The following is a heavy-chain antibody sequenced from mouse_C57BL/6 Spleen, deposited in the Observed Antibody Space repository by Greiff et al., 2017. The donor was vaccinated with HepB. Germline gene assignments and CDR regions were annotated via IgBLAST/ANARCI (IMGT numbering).Heavy chain of an antibody. CDR2: IDPENGDT. Sequence: EVKLQESGAELVRPGASVKLSCTASGFNIKDDYMHWVKQRPEQGLEWIGWIDPENGDTEYASKFQGKATITADTSSNTAYLQLSSLTSEDTAVYYCTHYYYGSSYRYFDVWGTGTTVTVSS. CDR1: GFNIKDDY. D-gene: IGHD1-1*01. CDR3: THYYYGSSYRYFDV. V-gene: IGHV14-4*01. J-gene: IGHJ1*03.